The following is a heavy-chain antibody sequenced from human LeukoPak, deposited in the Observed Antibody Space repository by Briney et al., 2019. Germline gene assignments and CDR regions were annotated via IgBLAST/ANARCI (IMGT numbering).Heavy chain of an antibody. J-gene: IGHJ1*01. V-gene: IGHV4-59*08. D-gene: IGHD1-26*01. CDR2: IYYSGTT. CDR3: ARLDSGNHGNIPH. Sequence: SETPSLTCSVSGDSLSPFYWTWIRQPPGKGLEWIGYIYYSGTTRYNPSLKSRVTISVDPSKNQFSLRLSSVTAADTAVYYCARLDSGNHGNIPHWGQGTLVTVSS. CDR1: GDSLSPFY.